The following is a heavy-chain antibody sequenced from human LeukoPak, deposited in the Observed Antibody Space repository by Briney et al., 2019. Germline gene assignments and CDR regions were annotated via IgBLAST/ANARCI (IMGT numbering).Heavy chain of an antibody. CDR3: ARSGRGSSAGFDY. CDR2: IYYSGST. D-gene: IGHD3-10*01. Sequence: KTSETLSLTCTVSGGSISSSSYYWGWIRQPPGKGLEWIGSIYYSGSTYYNPSLKSRVTISVDTSKNQFSLKLSSVTAADTAVYYCARSGRGSSAGFDYWGQGTLVTVSS. V-gene: IGHV4-39*01. J-gene: IGHJ4*02. CDR1: GGSISSSSYY.